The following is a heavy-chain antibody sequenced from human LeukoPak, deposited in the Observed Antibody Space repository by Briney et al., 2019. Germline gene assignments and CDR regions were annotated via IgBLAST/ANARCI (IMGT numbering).Heavy chain of an antibody. CDR1: GFTFSSYE. D-gene: IGHD3-3*01. Sequence: PGGPLRLSCAASGFTFSSYEMNWVRQAPGKGLVWVSYISSSGSTIYYADSVKGRFTISRDNAKNSLYLQMSSLRAEDTAVYYCAREGVYDSWDYWGQGTLVTVSS. V-gene: IGHV3-48*03. CDR2: ISSSGSTI. J-gene: IGHJ4*02. CDR3: AREGVYDSWDY.